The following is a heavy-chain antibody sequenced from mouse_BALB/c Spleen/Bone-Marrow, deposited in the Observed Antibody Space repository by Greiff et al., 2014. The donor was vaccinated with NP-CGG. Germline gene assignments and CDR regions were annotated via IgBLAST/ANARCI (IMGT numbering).Heavy chain of an antibody. CDR1: GYSITSGYS. V-gene: IGHV3-1*02. D-gene: IGHD2-2*01. J-gene: IGHJ3*01. Sequence: VQLQQPGPDLVKPSQLLSLTCTVTGYSITSGYSWHWIRQFPGNKLEWMGYIHYSGSTNYNPSLKSRISITRDTSKNQFFLQLISVTTEDTATYYCARGENYGYDGFAYWGQGTLVTVSA. CDR2: IHYSGST. CDR3: ARGENYGYDGFAY.